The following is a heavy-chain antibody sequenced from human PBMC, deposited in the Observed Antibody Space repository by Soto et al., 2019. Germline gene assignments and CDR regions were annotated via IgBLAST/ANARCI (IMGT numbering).Heavy chain of an antibody. J-gene: IGHJ4*02. D-gene: IGHD3-22*01. CDR1: GGTFSSYA. V-gene: IGHV1-69*13. CDR3: ARILNYYDSSGYYYAFDY. Sequence: SVKVSCKASGGTFSSYAISWVRQAPGQGLEWMGGIIPIFGTANYAQKFQGRVTITADESTSTAYMELSSLRSEDTAVYYCARILNYYDSSGYYYAFDYWGQGTRVTVSS. CDR2: IIPIFGTA.